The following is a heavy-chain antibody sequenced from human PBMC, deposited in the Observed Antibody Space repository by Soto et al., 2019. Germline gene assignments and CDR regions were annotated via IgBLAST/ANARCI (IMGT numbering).Heavy chain of an antibody. D-gene: IGHD2-2*02. CDR1: GFTVSNNY. CDR2: IYSGGST. CDR3: ATYTSLDY. J-gene: IGHJ4*02. Sequence: EVQLVETGGGLIQPGGSLRLSCAASGFTVSNNYMSWVRQAPGKGLEWVSLIYSGGSTFYADSVKGRFTISRDSSKNTLFLQMNSLRAEDTAVYFWATYTSLDYWGQGTLVTVSS. V-gene: IGHV3-53*02.